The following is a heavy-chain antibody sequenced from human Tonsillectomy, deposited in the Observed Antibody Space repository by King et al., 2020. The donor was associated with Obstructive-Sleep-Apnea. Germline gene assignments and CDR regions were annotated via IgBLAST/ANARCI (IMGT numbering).Heavy chain of an antibody. V-gene: IGHV3-23*04. CDR1: GFTFSNYA. D-gene: IGHD1-26*01. CDR3: ANLSGSYSWGGLDY. CDR2: ISDSGGST. J-gene: IGHJ4*02. Sequence: VQLVESGGGLVQPGGSLRLSCGASGFTFSNYAMSWVRQAPGKGLEWLSAISDSGGSTYYADSVKGRFTISRDNSKNTLYLQMNSLRAEDTAVFYCANLSGSYSWGGLDYWGRGTLVTVSS.